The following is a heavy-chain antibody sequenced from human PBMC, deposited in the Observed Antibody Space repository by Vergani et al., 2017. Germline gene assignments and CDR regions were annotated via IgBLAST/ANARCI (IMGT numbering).Heavy chain of an antibody. CDR1: GFTFSSYS. D-gene: IGHD3-9*01. J-gene: IGHJ5*02. CDR2: ISSSSSYI. V-gene: IGHV3-21*01. CDR3: ARADILTGWSWFDP. Sequence: LVESGGGVVQPGRSLTLTCSASGFTFSSYSMNWVRQAPGKGLEWVSSISSSSSYIYYADSVKGRFTISRDNAKNSLYLQMNSLRAEDTAVYYCARADILTGWSWFDPWGQGTLVTVSS.